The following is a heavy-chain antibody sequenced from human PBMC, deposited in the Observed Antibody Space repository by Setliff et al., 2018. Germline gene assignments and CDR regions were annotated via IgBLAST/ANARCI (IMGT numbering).Heavy chain of an antibody. CDR2: IYTSGST. CDR1: GDSISRAKYY. V-gene: IGHV4-61*09. J-gene: IGHJ6*03. Sequence: SETLSLTCTVSGDSISRAKYYWSWIRQSAGKGLEWIGHIYTSGSTNYNPSLKSRVTISVDASKNQLSLNLRSVTAADTAVYYCARAISGWYSAHYYYMDVWGKGTTVTVSS. D-gene: IGHD6-19*01. CDR3: ARAISGWYSAHYYYMDV.